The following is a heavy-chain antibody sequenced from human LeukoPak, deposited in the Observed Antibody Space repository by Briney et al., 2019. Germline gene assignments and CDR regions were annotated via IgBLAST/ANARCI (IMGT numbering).Heavy chain of an antibody. CDR3: ARDAGIVGATNYYYYMDV. V-gene: IGHV1-46*01. J-gene: IGHJ6*03. Sequence: ASVTVSCTASGYTFTSYYMHWVRQAPGQGLEWMGIINPSGGSTSYAQKFQGRVTMTRDMSTSTVYMELSSLRSEDTAVYYCARDAGIVGATNYYYYMDVWGKGTTVTVSS. D-gene: IGHD1-26*01. CDR1: GYTFTSYY. CDR2: INPSGGST.